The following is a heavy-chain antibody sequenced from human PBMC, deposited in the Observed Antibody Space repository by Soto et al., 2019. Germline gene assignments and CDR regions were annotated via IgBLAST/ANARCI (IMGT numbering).Heavy chain of an antibody. J-gene: IGHJ4*02. Sequence: PGGSLRLSCAASGFTFSSYAMSWVRQAPGKGLEWVSAISGSGGSTYYADSVKGRFTISRDNSKNTLYLQMSSLRAEDTAVYYCAKDLWTDSSGYYYPTPDYWGQGTLVTVSS. CDR2: ISGSGGST. CDR3: AKDLWTDSSGYYYPTPDY. D-gene: IGHD3-22*01. V-gene: IGHV3-23*01. CDR1: GFTFSSYA.